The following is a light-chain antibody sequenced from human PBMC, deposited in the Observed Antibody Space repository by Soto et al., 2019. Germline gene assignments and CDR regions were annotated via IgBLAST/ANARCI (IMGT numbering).Light chain of an antibody. Sequence: DIQMTQSPSTLSASLGDRVTITCRASQSIRSWLAWYQQKPGKAPKLLIYTASSLESGVPSRFSGSESGTDFTLTISSLQPDDFATYYCQQYTTYWWTFGQGTKVEIK. CDR1: QSIRSW. CDR2: TAS. J-gene: IGKJ1*01. CDR3: QQYTTYWWT. V-gene: IGKV1-5*03.